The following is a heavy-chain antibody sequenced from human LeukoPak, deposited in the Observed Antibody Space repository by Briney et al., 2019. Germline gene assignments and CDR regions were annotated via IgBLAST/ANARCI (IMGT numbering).Heavy chain of an antibody. CDR1: GYTFTSYG. Sequence: ASVKVSCKASGYTFTSYGISWVRRAPRQGLEWMGWISAYNGSTNYAQKLQGRVTMATDTSTSTAYMELRSLRSDDTAVYYCARGPPTRYYDSSGYYAFDYWGQGTLVTVSS. CDR2: ISAYNGST. J-gene: IGHJ4*02. CDR3: ARGPPTRYYDSSGYYAFDY. D-gene: IGHD3-22*01. V-gene: IGHV1-18*01.